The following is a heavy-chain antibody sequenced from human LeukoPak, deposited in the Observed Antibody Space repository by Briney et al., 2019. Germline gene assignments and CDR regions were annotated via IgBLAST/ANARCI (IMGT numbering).Heavy chain of an antibody. CDR2: INPSGGST. CDR3: ARSAAESWLTHLFDY. D-gene: IGHD6-13*01. CDR1: GYTFTSYY. J-gene: IGHJ4*02. V-gene: IGHV1-46*01. Sequence: GASVKVSCKASGYTFTSYYMHWVRQAPGQGLEWMGIINPSGGSTSYAQKFQGRVTMTRDTSTSTVYMELSSLRPEDTAVYYCARSAAESWLTHLFDYWGQGTLVTVSS.